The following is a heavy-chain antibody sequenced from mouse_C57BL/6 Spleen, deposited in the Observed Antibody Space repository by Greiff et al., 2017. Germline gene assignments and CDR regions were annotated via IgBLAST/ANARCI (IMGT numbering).Heavy chain of an antibody. Sequence: QVQLQQPGAELVKPGASVKLSCTASGYTFTSYWMHWVRQRPGRGLEWIGSIDPNSGGTKYNEKFKSKATLTVDNTSSTAYMQLISLTSEDSAVYYCARFNYGSSGFAYWGQGTLVTVSA. D-gene: IGHD1-1*01. J-gene: IGHJ3*01. CDR3: ARFNYGSSGFAY. CDR2: IDPNSGGT. V-gene: IGHV1-72*01. CDR1: GYTFTSYW.